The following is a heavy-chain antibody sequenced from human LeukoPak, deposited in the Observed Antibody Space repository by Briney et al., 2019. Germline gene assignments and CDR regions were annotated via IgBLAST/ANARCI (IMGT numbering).Heavy chain of an antibody. D-gene: IGHD3-22*01. CDR3: ARGRYDSSGPDAFDI. Sequence: PSETLSLTCTVSGGSISSYYWSWIRQPPGKGLEWIGYIYHSGSTNYNPSLKSRVTISVDTSKNQFSLKLSSVTAADTAVYYCARGRYDSSGPDAFDIWGQGTMVTVSS. CDR1: GGSISSYY. J-gene: IGHJ3*02. CDR2: IYHSGST. V-gene: IGHV4-59*12.